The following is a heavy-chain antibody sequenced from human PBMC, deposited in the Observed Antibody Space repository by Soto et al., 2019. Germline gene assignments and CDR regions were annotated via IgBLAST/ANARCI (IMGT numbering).Heavy chain of an antibody. CDR3: AREGEMPYYYYGLDV. V-gene: IGHV1-18*01. J-gene: IGHJ6*02. D-gene: IGHD3-16*01. CDR1: GYTFTTYG. CDR2: ISGYNGHT. Sequence: ASVKVSCKASGYTFTTYGISWVRPAPGQGLEWMGWISGYNGHTKYAQKFQGRVTMTTDTSTSTVYMDLRSLRSDDTAVYYCAREGEMPYYYYGLDVWGQGTTVTVSS.